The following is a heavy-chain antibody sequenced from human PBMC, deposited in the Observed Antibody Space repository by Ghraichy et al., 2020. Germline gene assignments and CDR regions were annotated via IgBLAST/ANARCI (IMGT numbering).Heavy chain of an antibody. CDR3: VHEIGPFDY. J-gene: IGHJ4*02. Sequence: SGPTLVKPTQTLTLTCTFSGFSLTSSGVGVGWIRQPPGKALEWLALIYWNDDKRYSPSLKSRLTITKDTSKNQVVLTMTNMDPVDTATYYCVHEIGPFDYWGQGTLVTVSS. CDR1: GFSLTSSGVG. V-gene: IGHV2-5*01. CDR2: IYWNDDK.